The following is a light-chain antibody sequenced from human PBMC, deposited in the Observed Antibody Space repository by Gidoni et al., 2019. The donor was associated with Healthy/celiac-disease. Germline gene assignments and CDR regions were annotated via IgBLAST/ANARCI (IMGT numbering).Light chain of an antibody. V-gene: IGLV1-40*01. CDR1: SSNIVAGYD. Sequence: HSVLTQLPSVSGAPGQTVTISCTGSSSNIVAGYDVHLYQQLPGTAPKLLIYGNSNRPSGVPDRFSGSKSGTSACLAITGLQAEDEADYYCQSYDSSLSDVVFGGGTKLTVL. CDR2: GNS. J-gene: IGLJ2*01. CDR3: QSYDSSLSDVV.